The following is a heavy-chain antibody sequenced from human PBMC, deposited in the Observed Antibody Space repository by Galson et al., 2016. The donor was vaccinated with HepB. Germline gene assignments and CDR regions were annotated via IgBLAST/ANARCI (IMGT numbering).Heavy chain of an antibody. J-gene: IGHJ4*02. CDR3: ASSRLIYYYGSGSYYFDY. CDR1: GYTFTGNN. V-gene: IGHV1-2*02. D-gene: IGHD3-10*01. Sequence: SVKVSCKASGYTFTGNNIHWVRQAPGQGLEWMGWINPDSGLTKYSQKFQGRVTMTRDTSVSTAYMELSTLRSDDTAVFYCASSRLIYYYGSGSYYFDYWGQRTLVTVSS. CDR2: INPDSGLT.